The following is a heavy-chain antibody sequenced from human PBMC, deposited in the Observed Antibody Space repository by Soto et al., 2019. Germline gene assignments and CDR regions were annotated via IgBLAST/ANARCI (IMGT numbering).Heavy chain of an antibody. D-gene: IGHD5-12*01. V-gene: IGHV1-3*01. Sequence: QVQLVQSGPEVKRPGASVKVSCGASGYTFVDYALHWVRQAPGQGLEWVGWMNPNTGNIKYSHKFEDRVSITRDTATSTAYPELRGLRSEDTAVYFCTREAIVAENWFDPWGQGTLVTVSS. J-gene: IGHJ5*02. CDR3: TREAIVAENWFDP. CDR1: GYTFVDYA. CDR2: MNPNTGNI.